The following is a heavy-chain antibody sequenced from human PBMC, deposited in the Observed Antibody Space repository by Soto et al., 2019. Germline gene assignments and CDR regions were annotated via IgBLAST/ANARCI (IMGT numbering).Heavy chain of an antibody. V-gene: IGHV4-59*01. D-gene: IGHD3-22*01. J-gene: IGHJ6*02. CDR1: GGCISSYY. Sequence: PSETLSLTCTVSGGCISSYYWSWIRQPPGKGLEWIGYIYYSGSTNYNPSLKSRVTISVDTSKNQFSLKLSSVTAADTAVYYCARELYYYDSSGYYNGIYYYYYGMDVWGQGTTVTVSS. CDR2: IYYSGST. CDR3: ARELYYYDSSGYYNGIYYYYYGMDV.